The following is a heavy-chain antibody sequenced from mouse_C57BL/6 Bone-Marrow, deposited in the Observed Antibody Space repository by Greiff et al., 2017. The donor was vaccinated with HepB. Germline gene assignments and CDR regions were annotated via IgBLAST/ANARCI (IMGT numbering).Heavy chain of an antibody. J-gene: IGHJ1*03. Sequence: VQLQQSGAELVRPGTSVKMSCKASGYTFTNYWIGWAKQRPGHGLEWIGDIYPGGGYTNYNEKFKGKATLTADKSSSTAYMQFSSLTSEDSAIYYCARSPITTVWYFDVWGTGTTVTVSS. CDR3: ARSPITTVWYFDV. CDR2: IYPGGGYT. V-gene: IGHV1-63*01. D-gene: IGHD1-1*01. CDR1: GYTFTNYW.